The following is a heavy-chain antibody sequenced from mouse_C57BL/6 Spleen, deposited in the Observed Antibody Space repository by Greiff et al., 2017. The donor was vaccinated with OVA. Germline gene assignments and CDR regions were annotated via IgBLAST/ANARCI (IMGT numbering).Heavy chain of an antibody. J-gene: IGHJ4*01. Sequence: EVKLQESGPVLVKPGASVKMSCKASGYTFTDYYMNWVKQSHGKSLEWIGVINPYNGGTSYNQKFKGKATLTVDKSSSTAYMELNSLTSEDSAVYYCARNQDDGYYHYAMDYWGQGTSVTVSS. D-gene: IGHD2-3*01. V-gene: IGHV1-19*01. CDR3: ARNQDDGYYHYAMDY. CDR1: GYTFTDYY. CDR2: INPYNGGT.